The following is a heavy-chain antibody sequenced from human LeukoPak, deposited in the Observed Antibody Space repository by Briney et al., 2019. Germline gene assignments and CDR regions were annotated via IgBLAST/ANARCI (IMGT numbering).Heavy chain of an antibody. CDR2: INPNSGGT. CDR3: ARDTDSSGWYYFDY. J-gene: IGHJ4*02. CDR1: GYTFTGYY. Sequence: GASVKVSCRASGYTFTGYYMHWVRQAPGQGLEWMGWINPNSGGTNYAQKFQGRVTMTRDTSTSTAYMELSRLRSDDTAVYYCARDTDSSGWYYFDYWGQGTLVTVSS. V-gene: IGHV1-2*02. D-gene: IGHD6-19*01.